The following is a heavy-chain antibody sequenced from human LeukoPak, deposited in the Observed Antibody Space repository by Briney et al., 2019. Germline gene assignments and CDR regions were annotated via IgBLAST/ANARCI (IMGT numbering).Heavy chain of an antibody. CDR2: ISGSGGST. D-gene: IGHD3-22*01. Sequence: GGSLRLSCAASGFTFSSYAMSWVRQAPGKGLEWVSAISGSGGSTYYADSVKGRFTISRDNSKNTLYLQMNSLRAEDTAVYYCAKDDSSGYYSGNYFDYWGQGTLVTVSS. J-gene: IGHJ4*02. CDR3: AKDDSSGYYSGNYFDY. CDR1: GFTFSSYA. V-gene: IGHV3-23*01.